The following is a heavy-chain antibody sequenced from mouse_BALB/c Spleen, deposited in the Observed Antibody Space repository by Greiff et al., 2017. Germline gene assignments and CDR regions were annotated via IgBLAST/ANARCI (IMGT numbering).Heavy chain of an antibody. J-gene: IGHJ2*01. CDR3: ARSYDYYFDY. Sequence: EVQRVESGGGLVKPGGSLKLSCAASGFTFSSYAMSWVRQSPEKRLEWVAEISSGGSYTYYPDTVTGRFTISRDNAKNTLYLEMSSLRSEDTAMYYCARSYDYYFDYWGQGTTLTVSA. D-gene: IGHD2-4*01. CDR1: GFTFSSYA. V-gene: IGHV5-9-4*01. CDR2: ISSGGSYT.